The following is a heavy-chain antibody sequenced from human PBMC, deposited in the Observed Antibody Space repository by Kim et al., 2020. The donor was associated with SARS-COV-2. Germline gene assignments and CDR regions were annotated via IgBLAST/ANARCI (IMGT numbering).Heavy chain of an antibody. CDR3: ARAIMGYPGDY. CDR2: T. J-gene: IGHJ4*02. Sequence: TNYAQKLQGRVTMTTDTTTSTAYMRLRSLRSDDTAVYYCARAIMGYPGDYWGQGTLVTVSS. D-gene: IGHD3-16*01. V-gene: IGHV1-18*01.